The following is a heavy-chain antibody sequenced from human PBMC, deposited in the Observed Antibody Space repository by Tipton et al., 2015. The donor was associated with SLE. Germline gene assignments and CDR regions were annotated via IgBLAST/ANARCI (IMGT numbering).Heavy chain of an antibody. CDR3: GGGLSAPVRRYFHH. J-gene: IGHJ1*01. V-gene: IGHV4-31*03. CDR2: IYYSGST. D-gene: IGHD6-13*01. Sequence: TLSLTCTVSGGSISNGAYFWSCIRQHPGKGLEWVGNIYYSGSTNYNPSLKSRVTISRDTSKNQFSLKLNSVTAADTAVYYCGGGLSAPVRRYFHHWGQGTLVTVSS. CDR1: GGSISNGAYF.